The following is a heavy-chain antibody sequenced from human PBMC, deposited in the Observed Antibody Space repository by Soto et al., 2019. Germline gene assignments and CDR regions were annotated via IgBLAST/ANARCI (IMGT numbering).Heavy chain of an antibody. Sequence: EVQLVESGGGLVQPGGSLRLSCAASGFTFSSYWMSWVRQAPGKGLEWVANIKQDGSEKYYVDSVKGRFTISRDNAKNSLYLQMNSLRAEDTAVYSCARVGNDWYFDLWGRCTLVTVSS. CDR2: IKQDGSEK. CDR3: ARVGNDWYFDL. V-gene: IGHV3-7*03. CDR1: GFTFSSYW. J-gene: IGHJ2*01.